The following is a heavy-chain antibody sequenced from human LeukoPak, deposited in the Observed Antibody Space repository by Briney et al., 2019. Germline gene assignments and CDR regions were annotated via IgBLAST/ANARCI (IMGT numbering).Heavy chain of an antibody. J-gene: IGHJ4*02. CDR3: ATGTNWNDGGVFDY. V-gene: IGHV1-24*01. D-gene: IGHD1-20*01. CDR1: GYTLTELS. Sequence: ASVRVSCKVSGYTLTELSMHWVRQAPGKGLEWMGGFDPEDGETIYAQKFQGRVTMTEDTSTDTAYMELSSLRSEDTAVYYCATGTNWNDGGVFDYWGQGTLVTVSS. CDR2: FDPEDGET.